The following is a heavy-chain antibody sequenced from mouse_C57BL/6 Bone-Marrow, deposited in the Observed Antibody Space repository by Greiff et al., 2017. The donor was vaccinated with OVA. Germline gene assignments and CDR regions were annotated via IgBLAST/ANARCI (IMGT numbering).Heavy chain of an antibody. V-gene: IGHV14-4*01. CDR2: IDPENGDT. D-gene: IGHD1-1*01. CDR1: GFNIKDDY. Sequence: EVKLQQSGAELVRPGASVKLSCTASGFNIKDDYMHWVKQRPEQGLEWIGWIDPENGDTEYASKFQGKATITADTSSNTAYLQLSSLTSEDTAVYYCTTFGFITTVVATSDYWGQGTTLTVSS. CDR3: TTFGFITTVVATSDY. J-gene: IGHJ2*01.